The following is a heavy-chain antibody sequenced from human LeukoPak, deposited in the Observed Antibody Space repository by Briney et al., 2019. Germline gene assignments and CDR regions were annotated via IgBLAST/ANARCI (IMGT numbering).Heavy chain of an antibody. D-gene: IGHD1-26*01. V-gene: IGHV3-23*01. CDR1: GFTFSSYA. CDR2: ISGSGGST. J-gene: IGHJ4*02. CDR3: AKDQYESGSYFRFDY. Sequence: GGSLRLSCAASGFTFSSYAMSWVRQAPGKGLEWVSAISGSGGSTYYADSVKGRFTISRDNSKNTLSLQVNSLRAEDTAVYYCAKDQYESGSYFRFDYWGQGTLVTVSS.